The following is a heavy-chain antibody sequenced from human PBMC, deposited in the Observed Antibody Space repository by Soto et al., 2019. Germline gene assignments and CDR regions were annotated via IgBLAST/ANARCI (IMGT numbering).Heavy chain of an antibody. CDR1: GYTFTSYG. D-gene: IGHD3-10*01. CDR2: ISAYNGNT. V-gene: IGHV1-18*01. CDR3: ARAGSGSYYYYYGMDV. J-gene: IGHJ6*02. Sequence: QVQLVQSGAEVKKPGASVKVSCKASGYTFTSYGISWVRQAPGQGLEWMGWISAYNGNTNYAQKLQGRVTMTTDTSTSTAYMELMSLRSDDTAVYYCARAGSGSYYYYYGMDVWGQGTTVTVSS.